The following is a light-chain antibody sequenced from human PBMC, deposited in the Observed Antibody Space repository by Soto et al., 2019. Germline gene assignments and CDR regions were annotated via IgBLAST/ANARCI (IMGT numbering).Light chain of an antibody. CDR1: SSDIGRYNY. CDR3: SSYISSSTYV. CDR2: DVS. J-gene: IGLJ1*01. Sequence: QSALTQPASVSGSPGQSITISYIGTSSDIGRYNYVSWYQQYPGKAPKFIIYDVSNRPSGVSNRFSGSKSGNTASLTISGLQAEDEADYYCSSYISSSTYVFGTGTKVTVL. V-gene: IGLV2-14*01.